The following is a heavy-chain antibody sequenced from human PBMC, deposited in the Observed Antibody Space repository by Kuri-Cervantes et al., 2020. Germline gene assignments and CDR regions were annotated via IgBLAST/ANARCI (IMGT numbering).Heavy chain of an antibody. D-gene: IGHD5-18*01. CDR3: ARDGGYSYGPGWYFDL. V-gene: IGHV3-74*01. J-gene: IGHJ2*01. CDR1: GFDLSGYT. Sequence: GESLKISCEGSGFDLSGYTLHWVRQAPGKGLVWVSRINSDGSSTSYADSVKGRFTISRDNAKNSLYLQMNSLRAEDTAVYYCARDGGYSYGPGWYFDLWGRGTLVTVSS. CDR2: INSDGSST.